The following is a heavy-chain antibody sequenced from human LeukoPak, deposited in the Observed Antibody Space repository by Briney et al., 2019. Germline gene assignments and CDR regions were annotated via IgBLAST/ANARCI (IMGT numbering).Heavy chain of an antibody. V-gene: IGHV1-8*01. CDR1: GYTFTSYD. CDR3: ARGSHPLAYCGGDCYSDFDY. Sequence: GASVTVSCKASGYTFTSYDINWVRQATGQGLEWMGWMNPNSGNTGYAQKFQGRVTMTRNTSISTAYMELSSLRSEDTAVYYCARGSHPLAYCGGDCYSDFDYWGQGTLVTVSS. J-gene: IGHJ4*02. D-gene: IGHD2-21*02. CDR2: MNPNSGNT.